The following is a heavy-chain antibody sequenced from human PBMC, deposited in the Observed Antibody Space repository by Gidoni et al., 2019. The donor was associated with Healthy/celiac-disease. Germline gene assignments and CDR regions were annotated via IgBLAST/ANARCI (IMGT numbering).Heavy chain of an antibody. D-gene: IGHD3-10*01. V-gene: IGHV1-46*03. J-gene: IGHJ3*02. CDR1: GYTFTSYY. CDR2: INPSGGST. CDR3: ARGSVYYGSGSYYPGAFDI. Sequence: QVQLVQSGAEVKKPGASVKVSCKASGYTFTSYYMHWVRQAPGQGLEWMGIINPSGGSTSYAQKFQGRVTMTRDTSTSTVYMELSSLRSEDTAVYYCARGSVYYGSGSYYPGAFDIWGQGTMVTVSS.